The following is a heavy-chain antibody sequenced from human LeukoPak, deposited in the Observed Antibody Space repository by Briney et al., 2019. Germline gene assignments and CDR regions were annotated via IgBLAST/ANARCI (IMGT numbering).Heavy chain of an antibody. CDR3: ARDWGYCSSTSCPGDGFDP. V-gene: IGHV1-69*01. D-gene: IGHD2-2*01. CDR1: GGTFSCYA. Sequence: ASVKVSCKASGGTFSCYAISWVRQAPGQGLEWMGGIIPIFGTANYAQKFQGRVTITADESTSTAYMELSSLRSEDTAVYYCARDWGYCSSTSCPGDGFDPWGQGTLVTVSS. CDR2: IIPIFGTA. J-gene: IGHJ5*02.